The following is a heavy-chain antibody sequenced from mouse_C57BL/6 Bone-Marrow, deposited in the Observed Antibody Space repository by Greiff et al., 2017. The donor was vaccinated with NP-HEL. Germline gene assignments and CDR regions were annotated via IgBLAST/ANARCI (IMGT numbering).Heavy chain of an antibody. D-gene: IGHD1-1*01. CDR3: ARSPYYYYGSSYWYFDV. J-gene: IGHJ1*03. CDR2: IDPANGNT. V-gene: IGHV14-3*01. CDR1: GFNIKNTY. Sequence: VQLQQSVAELVRPGASVKLSCTASGFNIKNTYMHWVKQRPEQGLEWIGRIDPANGNTKYAPKFQGKATITADTSSNTAYLQLSSLTSEDTAIYYCARSPYYYYGSSYWYFDVWGTGTTVTVSS.